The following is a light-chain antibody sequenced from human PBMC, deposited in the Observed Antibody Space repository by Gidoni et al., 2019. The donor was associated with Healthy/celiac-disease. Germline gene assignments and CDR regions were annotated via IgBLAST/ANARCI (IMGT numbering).Light chain of an antibody. J-gene: IGKJ1*01. V-gene: IGKV3-15*01. CDR3: QQYNNWPPWT. CDR1: QSVSSN. Sequence: SQSVSSNLAWYQQKPGQAPRLLIHGASTRATGIPARFSGSGSGTEFTLTISSLQSEDFAVYYCQQYNNWPPWTFGQGTKVEIK. CDR2: GAS.